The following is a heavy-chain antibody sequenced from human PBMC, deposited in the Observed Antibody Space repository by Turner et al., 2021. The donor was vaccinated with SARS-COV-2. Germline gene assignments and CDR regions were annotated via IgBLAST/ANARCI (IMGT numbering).Heavy chain of an antibody. V-gene: IGHV4-34*01. Sequence: QVQLQQWGAGLLKPSETLSLSCGVYGESLSDYYWTWIRQPPGKGLEWIGEIHHSGSTNYNPSLKSRVTMSVDTSKNQFSLKLTSVTAADTAVYYCARGRGGFYDNSGYYYVYWGQGTLVTVS. CDR2: IHHSGST. D-gene: IGHD3-22*01. CDR1: GESLSDYY. CDR3: ARGRGGFYDNSGYYYVY. J-gene: IGHJ4*02.